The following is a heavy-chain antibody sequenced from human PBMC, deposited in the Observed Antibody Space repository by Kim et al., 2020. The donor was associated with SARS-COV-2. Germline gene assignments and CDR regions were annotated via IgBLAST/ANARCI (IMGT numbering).Heavy chain of an antibody. Sequence: GSLRLSCAVSGFTLSHYAMAWVRRAPGKGLEWVSLISDSGETTYYTDSVKGRFVVFRDNYKDTLYLQMDSLRGEDTTTYLCAKCPSFSGTRLDSAAGDWGGYRPSPDFDSWGQGTPVTVSS. V-gene: IGHV3-23*01. CDR3: AKCPSFSGTRLDSAAGDWGGYRPSPDFDS. CDR1: GFTLSHYA. CDR2: ISDSGETT. D-gene: IGHD3-3*01. J-gene: IGHJ4*02.